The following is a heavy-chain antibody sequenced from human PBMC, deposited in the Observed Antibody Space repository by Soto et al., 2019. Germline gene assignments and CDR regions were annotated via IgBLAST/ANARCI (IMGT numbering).Heavy chain of an antibody. D-gene: IGHD3-16*01. Sequence: GASVKVSCKASGGTFSSYAISWVRQAPGQGLEWMGGIIPIFGTANYAQKFQGRVTITADESTSTAYMELSSLRSEDTAVYYCVWGAPGGYWFDPWGQGTLVTVSS. CDR2: IIPIFGTA. V-gene: IGHV1-69*13. J-gene: IGHJ5*02. CDR3: VWGAPGGYWFDP. CDR1: GGTFSSYA.